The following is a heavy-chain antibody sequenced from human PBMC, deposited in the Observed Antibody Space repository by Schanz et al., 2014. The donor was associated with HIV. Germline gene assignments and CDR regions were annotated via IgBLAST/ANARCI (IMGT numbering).Heavy chain of an antibody. CDR3: ARGIRRDCRSPSCNTGWFDP. V-gene: IGHV4-34*02. J-gene: IGHJ5*02. CDR2: INHSGST. D-gene: IGHD2-2*02. CDR1: GESLSGYY. Sequence: QVQLQQWGAGLLKPSETLSLTCAVYGESLSGYYWTWIRQPPKKGLEWIGEINHSGSTNYNPSLKSRVTILVDTSKNQFSLKLSSVTAADTAVYYCARGIRRDCRSPSCNTGWFDPWGQGTLVTVSS.